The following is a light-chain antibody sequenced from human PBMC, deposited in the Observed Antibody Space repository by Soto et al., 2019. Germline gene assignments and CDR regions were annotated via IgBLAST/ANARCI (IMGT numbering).Light chain of an antibody. CDR3: QQYSDSPLT. CDR2: GAS. Sequence: EIELTQSPGTLSLSPGERATLSCRASQTVRTNYLAWFQQKPGQAPRLLIYGASCRATGIPDRFSGSGSGTDFTLTINSLQPEDFAVYYCQQYSDSPLTFGGGTQVEIK. V-gene: IGKV3-20*01. J-gene: IGKJ4*01. CDR1: QTVRTNY.